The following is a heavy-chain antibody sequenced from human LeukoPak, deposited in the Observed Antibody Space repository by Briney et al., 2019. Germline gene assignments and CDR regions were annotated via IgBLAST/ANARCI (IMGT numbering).Heavy chain of an antibody. V-gene: IGHV1-2*02. CDR2: INPNSGGT. D-gene: IGHD3-10*01. J-gene: IGHJ4*02. CDR3: ARVGSRRLMVRGVILHY. Sequence: VASVKVSCKASGYTFTGYYMHWVRQAPGQGLEWMGWINPNSGGTNYAQKFQGRVTMTRNTSISTAYMELSSLRSENTAVYYCARVGSRRLMVRGVILHYWGQGTLVTVSS. CDR1: GYTFTGYY.